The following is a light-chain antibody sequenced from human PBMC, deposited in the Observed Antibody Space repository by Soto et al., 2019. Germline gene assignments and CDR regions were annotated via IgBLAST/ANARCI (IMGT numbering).Light chain of an antibody. CDR2: EVG. Sequence: QSALTQPASVSGSPGQSITISCTGTSSDVGSYNLVSWYQQHPGKAPKLMIYEVGKRPSGVSNRFSGSKSGNTASLTISGLQAEDEADYYCCSYAGSRRVFGVGTKVTVL. CDR1: SSDVGSYNL. J-gene: IGLJ3*02. CDR3: CSYAGSRRV. V-gene: IGLV2-23*02.